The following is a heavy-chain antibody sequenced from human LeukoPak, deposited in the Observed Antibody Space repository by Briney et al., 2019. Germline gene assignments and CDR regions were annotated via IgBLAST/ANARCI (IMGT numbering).Heavy chain of an antibody. CDR3: ARVFLYYYYYMDV. CDR2: VFHSGST. J-gene: IGHJ6*03. V-gene: IGHV4-38-2*02. CDR1: GYSISSGYY. D-gene: IGHD3-3*01. Sequence: SETLSLTCSVTGYSISSGYYWGWIRQLPGKGLEWIGSVFHSGSTHHNPSLKSRATISVDTSKNQFSLKLNSVSAADTAVYYCARVFLYYYYYMDVWGKGTSVTVSS.